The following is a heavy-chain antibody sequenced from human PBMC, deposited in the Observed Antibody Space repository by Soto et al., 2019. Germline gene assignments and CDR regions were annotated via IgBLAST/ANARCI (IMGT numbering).Heavy chain of an antibody. D-gene: IGHD5-18*01. CDR1: GYSFTSYW. CDR2: IYPGDSDT. CDR3: ARLIYSYGWRVDSSGMDV. Sequence: GESLKISCKGSGYSFTSYWIGWVRQMPGKGLEWMGIIYPGDSDTRYSPSFQGQVTISADKSISTAYLQWSSLKASDTAMYYCARLIYSYGWRVDSSGMDVWGQGTTVTVSS. V-gene: IGHV5-51*01. J-gene: IGHJ6*02.